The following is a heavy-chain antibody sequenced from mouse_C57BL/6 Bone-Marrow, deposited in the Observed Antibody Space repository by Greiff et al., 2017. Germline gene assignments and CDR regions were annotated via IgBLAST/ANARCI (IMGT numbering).Heavy chain of an antibody. D-gene: IGHD2-2*01. V-gene: IGHV5-4*03. CDR1: GFTFSSYA. J-gene: IGHJ1*03. CDR2: ISDGGSYN. Sequence: EVKVEESGGGLVKPGGSLKLSCAASGFTFSSYAMSWVRQTPEKRLEWVATISDGGSYNYYPDNVKGRFTISRDNAKNNLYLQMSHLKSEDTAMYYCARGDGYGTYFDVWGTGTTVTVSS. CDR3: ARGDGYGTYFDV.